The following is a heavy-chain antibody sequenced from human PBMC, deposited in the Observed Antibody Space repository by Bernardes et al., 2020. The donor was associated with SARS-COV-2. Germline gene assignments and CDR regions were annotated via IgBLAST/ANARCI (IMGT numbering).Heavy chain of an antibody. CDR2: IIPLFGTT. D-gene: IGHD1-26*01. CDR3: ASSGTYPDAFDI. Sequence: SVKVSCKTSGNTFTSYAVIWVRQAPGQGLECMGGIIPLFGTTTYAQNFQGRVTIAADESTSTVYMELSSLRSEDTAMYYCASSGTYPDAFDIWGQGTMVTVSS. V-gene: IGHV1-69*13. J-gene: IGHJ3*02. CDR1: GNTFTSYA.